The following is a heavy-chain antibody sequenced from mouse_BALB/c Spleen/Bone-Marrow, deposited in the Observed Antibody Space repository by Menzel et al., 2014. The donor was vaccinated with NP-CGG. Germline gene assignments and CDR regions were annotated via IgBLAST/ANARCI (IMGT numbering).Heavy chain of an antibody. J-gene: IGHJ2*01. V-gene: IGHV2-2*02. Sequence: QVQLQQSGPGLVQPSQSLSITCTVSGFSLTNYGEHWVRQSPGKGLEWLGVIWSGGSTDYNAAFISRLTICKDNSKSKVFFKMNSLQANDTAIYYCAKKPTIGAIWYWGQGATLAVSS. CDR1: GFSLTNYG. CDR3: AKKPTIGAIWY. CDR2: IWSGGST. D-gene: IGHD2-14*01.